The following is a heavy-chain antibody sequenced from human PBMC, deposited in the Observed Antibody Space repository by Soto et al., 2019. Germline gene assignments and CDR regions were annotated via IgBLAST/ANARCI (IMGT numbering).Heavy chain of an antibody. Sequence: QVQLQESGPGLVKPSETLSLTCSVSGGSISSYYWSWIRQPPGKGLEWIGYIYYNGSTNYNPSLKSRVTMSVDTSKTQFSLKLSSVTAADTAGDSCARFGSGNLPSFDYWGQGTLVTVSS. J-gene: IGHJ4*02. CDR2: IYYNGST. CDR3: ARFGSGNLPSFDY. D-gene: IGHD3-10*01. V-gene: IGHV4-59*01. CDR1: GGSISSYY.